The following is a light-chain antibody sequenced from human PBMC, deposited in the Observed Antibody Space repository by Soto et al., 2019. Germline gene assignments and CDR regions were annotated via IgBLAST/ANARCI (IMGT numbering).Light chain of an antibody. V-gene: IGKV3-15*01. CDR1: ETVATN. Sequence: PGERATLSCWASETVATNLAWYQQKPGQAPRLLISGASTRAAGISDRFRGSGSVTEFTLTISSLRSEDSAIYYCQQRINWPLTFGGGTKVDI. J-gene: IGKJ4*01. CDR2: GAS. CDR3: QQRINWPLT.